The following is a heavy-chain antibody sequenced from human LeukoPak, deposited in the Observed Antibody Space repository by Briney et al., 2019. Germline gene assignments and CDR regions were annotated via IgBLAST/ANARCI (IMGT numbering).Heavy chain of an antibody. Sequence: SVKVSCKVSGGTFSSYAISWVRQAPVQGLEWMGGIIPIFGTANYAQKFQGRVTMTRDTSISTAYMELSRLRSDDTAVYYCARGPIIDIVIVPAADDYYYMDVWGKGTTVTVSS. J-gene: IGHJ6*03. D-gene: IGHD2-2*01. CDR3: ARGPIIDIVIVPAADDYYYMDV. V-gene: IGHV1-69*05. CDR1: GGTFSSYA. CDR2: IIPIFGTA.